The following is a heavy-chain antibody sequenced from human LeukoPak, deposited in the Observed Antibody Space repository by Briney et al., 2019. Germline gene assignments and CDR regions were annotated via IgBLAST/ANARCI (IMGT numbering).Heavy chain of an antibody. CDR2: ISGGGGST. CDR1: GFTFTGYS. D-gene: IGHD1-26*01. Sequence: GGSLRLSCAASGFTFTGYSMDWVRQAPGKGLEWVSTISGGGGSTYYADSVKGRFTISRDNSKNTLYLQVNSLRAEDTAVYYCAKGGKWDVTPFDYWGQGTLVTVSS. J-gene: IGHJ4*02. V-gene: IGHV3-23*01. CDR3: AKGGKWDVTPFDY.